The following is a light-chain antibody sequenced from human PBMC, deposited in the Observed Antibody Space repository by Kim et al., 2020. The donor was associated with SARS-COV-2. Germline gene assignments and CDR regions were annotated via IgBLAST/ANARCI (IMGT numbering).Light chain of an antibody. CDR3: QERSNWQSA. V-gene: IGKV3-11*01. Sequence: ENVLTQSPATLSLSPGERATLSCRASQSVSSYLAWYQQKPGQAPRLLMYDASNRASGIPARFSGSGSGTDFTLTISSLEPEDFAVYYCQERSNWQSAFGQGTKLEI. CDR1: QSVSSY. CDR2: DAS. J-gene: IGKJ2*01.